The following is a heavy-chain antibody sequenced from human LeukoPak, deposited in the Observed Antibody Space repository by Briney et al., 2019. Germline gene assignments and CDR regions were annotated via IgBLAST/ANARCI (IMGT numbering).Heavy chain of an antibody. Sequence: PSETLSHTCTLSGDSLSTYLYNWVPQPPGKGLGWFGYIYYSGGTNFNPSLKRRVTMSVDTSKNQVSLALTCVSAADRATYYCARWPVSWGQGALVTVSS. CDR3: ARWPVS. V-gene: IGHV4-59*08. J-gene: IGHJ5*02. D-gene: IGHD5/OR15-5a*01. CDR1: GDSLSTYL. CDR2: IYYSGGT.